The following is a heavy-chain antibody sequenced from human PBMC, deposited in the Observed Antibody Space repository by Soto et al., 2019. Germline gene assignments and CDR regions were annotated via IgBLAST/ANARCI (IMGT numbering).Heavy chain of an antibody. CDR1: GGSIKVRVYY. CDR3: ARLAYGHYST. D-gene: IGHD3-22*01. CDR2: IYYSGTT. J-gene: IGHJ4*02. Sequence: SETLSLTCTVSGGSIKVRVYYLGGIRQPPGKGLEWVATIYYSGTTYYNPSLKSRLTISLDTSRNQFSLDLTSVTAADTAVYYSARLAYGHYSTWGQGTLVTVSS. V-gene: IGHV4-39*01.